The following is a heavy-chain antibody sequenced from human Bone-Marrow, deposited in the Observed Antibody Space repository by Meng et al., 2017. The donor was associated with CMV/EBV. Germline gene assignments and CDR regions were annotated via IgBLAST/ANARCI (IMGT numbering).Heavy chain of an antibody. CDR3: ARVLSGYFDY. D-gene: IGHD2-15*01. Sequence: QSREPAPGLLQPSQTLSLTCTVSGGSISSGDYYWSWIRQPPGKGLEWIGYIYYSGSTYYNPSLKSRVTISVDTSKNQFSLKLSSVTAADTAVYYCARVLSGYFDYWGQGTLVTVSS. J-gene: IGHJ4*02. CDR1: GGSISSGDYY. V-gene: IGHV4-30-4*08. CDR2: IYYSGST.